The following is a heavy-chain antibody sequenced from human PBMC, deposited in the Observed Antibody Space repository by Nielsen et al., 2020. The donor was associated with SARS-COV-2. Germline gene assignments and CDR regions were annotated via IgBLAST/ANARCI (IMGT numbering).Heavy chain of an antibody. J-gene: IGHJ4*02. CDR3: ARRRVRGNVYFDY. Sequence: PGKGLEWIGSIYYSGSTYYNPSLKRRVTISVDTSTNQFSLKLRSVPAADTAVYYCARRRVRGNVYFDYWGQGTLVTVSS. V-gene: IGHV4-39*07. CDR2: IYYSGST. D-gene: IGHD3-10*01.